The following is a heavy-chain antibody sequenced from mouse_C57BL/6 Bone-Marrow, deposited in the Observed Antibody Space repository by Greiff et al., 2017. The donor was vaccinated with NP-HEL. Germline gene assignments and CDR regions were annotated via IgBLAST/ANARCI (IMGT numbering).Heavy chain of an antibody. Sequence: QVQLQQPGAELVKPGASVKMSCKASGYTFTSYWITWVKQRPGQGLEWIGDIYPGSGSTNYNEKFKSKATLTVDTSSSTAYMQLSSLTSEDSAVYYCATAYYGNYWFAYWGQGTLVTVSA. J-gene: IGHJ3*01. CDR2: IYPGSGST. CDR1: GYTFTSYW. V-gene: IGHV1-55*01. D-gene: IGHD2-10*01. CDR3: ATAYYGNYWFAY.